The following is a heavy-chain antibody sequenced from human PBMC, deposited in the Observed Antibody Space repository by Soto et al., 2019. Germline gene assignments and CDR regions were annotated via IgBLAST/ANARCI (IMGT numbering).Heavy chain of an antibody. CDR2: IYFTGST. CDR1: CGAVSSGTYY. J-gene: IGHJ5*02. CDR3: TRGPPRVQWFDP. Sequence: LETLSLPCPVSCGAVSSGTYYWSWIRQPPGKGLEWIGHIYFTGSTNYNPSLKSRVTMSLDTSRNQFSLKLSSVTAADTAVYYCTRGPPRVQWFDPWGLGTLVTVSS. V-gene: IGHV4-61*01.